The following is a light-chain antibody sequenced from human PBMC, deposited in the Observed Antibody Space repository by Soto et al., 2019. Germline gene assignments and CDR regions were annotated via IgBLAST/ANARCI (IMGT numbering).Light chain of an antibody. CDR2: SNN. V-gene: IGLV1-44*01. CDR1: SSNIGSNT. Sequence: QAVLTQPPSASGTPGQRVTISCSGSSSNIGSNTVNWYQQLPGTAPKLLIYSNNQRPSGVPDRFSGSKSGTSGSLAISGLQSEDEADYYCSSYTSSSAYLLFGGGTKLTVL. J-gene: IGLJ2*01. CDR3: SSYTSSSAYLL.